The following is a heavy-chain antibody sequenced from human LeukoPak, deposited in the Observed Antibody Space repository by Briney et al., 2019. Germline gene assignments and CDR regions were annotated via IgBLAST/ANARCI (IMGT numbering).Heavy chain of an antibody. D-gene: IGHD6-13*01. V-gene: IGHV3-9*01. J-gene: IGHJ5*02. Sequence: PGGSLRLSCAASGFTFDDYAMHWVRQAPGKGLEWVSGINWNSGSIGYADPVKGRFSISRDNAKNSLYLQMNSLRVEDTALYYCAKGYSSSWGDWFDPWGQGTLVTVSS. CDR2: INWNSGSI. CDR1: GFTFDDYA. CDR3: AKGYSSSWGDWFDP.